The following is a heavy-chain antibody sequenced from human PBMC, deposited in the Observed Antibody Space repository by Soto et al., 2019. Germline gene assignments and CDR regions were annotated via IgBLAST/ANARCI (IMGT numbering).Heavy chain of an antibody. D-gene: IGHD6-13*01. CDR3: ARWGGWSSSWYGY. Sequence: QVQLVQSGAEVKKPGSSVKVSCKASGGTFSSYTISWVRQAPGQGLEWMGRIIPILGIANYAQKFQGRVTITADKSTSTAYMELSSLRSEDTAVYYCARWGGWSSSWYGYWGQGTLVTVSS. J-gene: IGHJ4*02. CDR1: GGTFSSYT. CDR2: IIPILGIA. V-gene: IGHV1-69*02.